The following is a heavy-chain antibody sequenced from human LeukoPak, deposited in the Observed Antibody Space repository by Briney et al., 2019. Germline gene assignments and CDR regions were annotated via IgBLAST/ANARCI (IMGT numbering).Heavy chain of an antibody. D-gene: IGHD1-1*01. CDR3: ARETERAFDI. V-gene: IGHV1-69*13. J-gene: IGHJ3*02. CDR1: GGTFSSYA. CDR2: IIPIFGTA. Sequence: ASVKVSCKASGGTFSSYAISWVRQAPGQGLEWMGGIIPIFGTANYAQKFQGRVTITADESTSTAYMELSSLRSEDTAVYYCARETERAFDIWGQGTMVTVSS.